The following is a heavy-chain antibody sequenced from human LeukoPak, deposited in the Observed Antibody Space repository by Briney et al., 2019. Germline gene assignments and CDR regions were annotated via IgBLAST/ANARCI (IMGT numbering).Heavy chain of an antibody. CDR2: IYYSGST. Sequence: PSETLSLTCTVSGGSISSGDYYWSWIRQPPGKGLEWIGSIYYSGSTYYNPSLKSRVTISVDTSKNQFSLKLSSVTAADTAVYYCARDSNHQIGRMDVWGQGTTVTVSS. CDR1: GGSISSGDYY. CDR3: ARDSNHQIGRMDV. V-gene: IGHV4-39*07. J-gene: IGHJ6*02. D-gene: IGHD2-21*01.